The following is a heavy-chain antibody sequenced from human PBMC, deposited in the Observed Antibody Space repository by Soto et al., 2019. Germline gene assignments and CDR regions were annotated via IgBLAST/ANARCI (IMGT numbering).Heavy chain of an antibody. CDR2: IYSGGST. CDR3: ARDPRPIMTPRGFAP. Sequence: GGSLRLSCAASGFTVSSNYMSWVRQAPGKGLEWVSVIYSGGSTYYADSVKGRFTIYRDNSKNTLYLQMNSLRAEDTAVYYCARDPRPIMTPRGFAPWGQGTLVTVSS. V-gene: IGHV3-66*01. J-gene: IGHJ5*02. CDR1: GFTVSSNY. D-gene: IGHD2-8*01.